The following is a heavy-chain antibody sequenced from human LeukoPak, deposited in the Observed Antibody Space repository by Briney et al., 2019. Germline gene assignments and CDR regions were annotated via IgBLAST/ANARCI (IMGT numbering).Heavy chain of an antibody. J-gene: IGHJ3*02. CDR3: ARDRYYGSGSYYNDAFDI. D-gene: IGHD3-10*01. CDR1: GYTFTSYG. Sequence: ASVTVSCTASGYTFTSYGISWVRQAPGQGLEWMGWISAYNGNTNYAQKLQGRVTMTTDTSTSTAYMELRSLRSDDTAVYYCARDRYYGSGSYYNDAFDIWGQGTMVTVSS. V-gene: IGHV1-18*01. CDR2: ISAYNGNT.